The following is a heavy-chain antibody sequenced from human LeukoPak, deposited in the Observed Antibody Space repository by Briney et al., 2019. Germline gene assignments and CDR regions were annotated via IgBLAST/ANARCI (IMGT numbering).Heavy chain of an antibody. D-gene: IGHD3-22*01. CDR3: ARYSSGYYHY. CDR2: IYLGGST. V-gene: IGHV4-4*02. Sequence: SETLSLTCAVSGGSINNSDWWSWVRQPPGKGLEWIGEIYLGGSTNYNPSLKSRVTISVDKSKNRFSLKLRSVTAADTAVYYCARYSSGYYHYWGQGTLVTVSS. J-gene: IGHJ4*02. CDR1: GGSINNSDW.